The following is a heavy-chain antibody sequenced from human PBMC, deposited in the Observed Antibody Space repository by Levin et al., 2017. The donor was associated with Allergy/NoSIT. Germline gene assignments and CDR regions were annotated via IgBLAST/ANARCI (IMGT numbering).Heavy chain of an antibody. Sequence: PGGSLRLSCAASGFTFSSYSMNWVRQAPGKGLEWVSSISSSSSYIYYADSVKGRFTISRDNAKNSLYLQMNSLRAEDTAVYYCARDHHGYYDFWSGYYENWFDPWGQGTLVTVSS. D-gene: IGHD3-3*01. CDR1: GFTFSSYS. J-gene: IGHJ5*02. CDR2: ISSSSSYI. CDR3: ARDHHGYYDFWSGYYENWFDP. V-gene: IGHV3-21*01.